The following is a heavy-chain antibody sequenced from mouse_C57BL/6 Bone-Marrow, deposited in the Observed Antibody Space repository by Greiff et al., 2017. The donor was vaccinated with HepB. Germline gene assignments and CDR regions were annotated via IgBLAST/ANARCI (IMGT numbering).Heavy chain of an antibody. CDR1: GFTFSSYG. CDR2: ISSGGSYT. Sequence: EVKVVESGGDLVKPGGSLKLSCAASGFTFSSYGMSWVRQTPDKRLEWVATISSGGSYTYYPDSVKGRFTFSRDNAKNTLYLQMSSLKSEDTARYYCASQGWLLRNWGQGTLVTVSA. CDR3: ASQGWLLRN. V-gene: IGHV5-6*01. D-gene: IGHD2-3*01. J-gene: IGHJ3*01.